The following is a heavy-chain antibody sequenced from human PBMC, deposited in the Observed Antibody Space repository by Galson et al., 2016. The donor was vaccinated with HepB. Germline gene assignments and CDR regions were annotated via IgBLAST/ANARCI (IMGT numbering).Heavy chain of an antibody. D-gene: IGHD6-19*01. Sequence: SLRLSCAASGFTFSDHYMAWVRQAPGKGLEWVGRSRNKANSYTTEYAASVKGRFTISRDDSKNSLYLKMNSLITEDTAVYYCARRTSSSGWYWLDWGQGTLVTVSS. J-gene: IGHJ4*02. CDR1: GFTFSDHY. V-gene: IGHV3-72*01. CDR3: ARRTSSSGWYWLD. CDR2: SRNKANSYTT.